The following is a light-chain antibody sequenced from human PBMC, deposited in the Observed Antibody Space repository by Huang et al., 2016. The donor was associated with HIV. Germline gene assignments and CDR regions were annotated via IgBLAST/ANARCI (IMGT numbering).Light chain of an antibody. Sequence: DIQMTQSPSSVSASVGDRVTITCRASQDISSWLAGYQQRPGKAPKLLIYAASSLQSGVPSRFSGSGSGTDFTLTISSLQPEDFASYYCQQAYNFPLTFGPGTKVDIK. CDR2: AAS. J-gene: IGKJ3*01. CDR1: QDISSW. CDR3: QQAYNFPLT. V-gene: IGKV1-12*01.